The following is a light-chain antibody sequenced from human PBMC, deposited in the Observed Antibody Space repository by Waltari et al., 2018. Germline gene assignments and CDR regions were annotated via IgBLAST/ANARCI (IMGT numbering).Light chain of an antibody. V-gene: IGLV2-14*03. CDR3: TSYTSSHSLV. CDR1: SRDVGGYDW. CDR2: DVS. Sequence: QSALTQPASASGSPGQSITISCTGTSRDVGGYDWVSWYQQHPDKAPKVVILDVSYRPSGVSNRFSGSKSGNTASLTISGLQAEDEADYYCTSYTSSHSLVFGTGTKVTVL. J-gene: IGLJ1*01.